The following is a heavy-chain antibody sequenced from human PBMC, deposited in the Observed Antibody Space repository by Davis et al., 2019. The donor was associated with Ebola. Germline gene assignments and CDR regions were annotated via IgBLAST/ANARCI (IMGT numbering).Heavy chain of an antibody. CDR2: TYYRSKWYN. CDR3: ARLRWQVGPY. V-gene: IGHV6-1*01. CDR1: GASFSSNSSA. J-gene: IGHJ4*02. Sequence: PSETLSLTCAISGASFSSNSSAWNCIRQSPSRGLEWLGRTYYRSKWYNDYAVSVKSRITINPDTSKNQFSLKLSSVTAADTAVYYCARLRWQVGPYWGQGTLVTVSS. D-gene: IGHD4-23*01.